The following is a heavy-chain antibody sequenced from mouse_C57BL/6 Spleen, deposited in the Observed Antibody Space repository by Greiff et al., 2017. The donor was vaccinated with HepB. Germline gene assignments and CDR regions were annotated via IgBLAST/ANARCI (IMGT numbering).Heavy chain of an antibody. J-gene: IGHJ4*01. CDR2: ISYSGST. Sequence: EVQLQQSGPGMVKPSQSLSLTCTVTGYSITSGYDWHWIRHFPGNKLEWMGYISYSGSTNYNPSLKSRISITHDTSKNHFFLKLNSVTTEDTATYYCARGRDSYDAMDYWGQGTSVTVSS. D-gene: IGHD6-2*01. CDR1: GYSITSGYD. CDR3: ARGRDSYDAMDY. V-gene: IGHV3-1*01.